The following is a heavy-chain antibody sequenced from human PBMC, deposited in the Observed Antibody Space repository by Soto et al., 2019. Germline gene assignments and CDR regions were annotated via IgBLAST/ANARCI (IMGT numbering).Heavy chain of an antibody. Sequence: QVQLQQWGAGLLKPSETLSLTCAVYGGSFSGYYWSWIRQPPGKGLEWIGEINHSGSTNYNPSLKSRVTISVDTSENQFSLKLSSVTAADTAVYYCARAKPRGYSYGSNWFDPWGQGTLVTVSS. CDR2: INHSGST. D-gene: IGHD5-18*01. V-gene: IGHV4-34*01. J-gene: IGHJ5*02. CDR3: ARAKPRGYSYGSNWFDP. CDR1: GGSFSGYY.